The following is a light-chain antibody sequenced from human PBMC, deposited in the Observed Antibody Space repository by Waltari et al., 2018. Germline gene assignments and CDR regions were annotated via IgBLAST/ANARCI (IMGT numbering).Light chain of an antibody. CDR2: DDS. J-gene: IGLJ2*01. V-gene: IGLV3-21*04. Sequence: SYVLTQPPSVSVAPGKTARITCGGNNIGSKSVHWYQQKPGQAPVLVIYDDSDRPSGIPERVSGSNSGNTATLTISRVEAGDEADYYCQVWDSSSDPKVVFGGGTKLTVL. CDR3: QVWDSSSDPKVV. CDR1: NIGSKS.